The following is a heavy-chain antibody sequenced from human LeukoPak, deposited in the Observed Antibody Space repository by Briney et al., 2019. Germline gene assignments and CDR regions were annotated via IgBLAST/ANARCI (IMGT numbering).Heavy chain of an antibody. D-gene: IGHD3-10*01. CDR3: ARGRGAANDAFDI. J-gene: IGHJ3*02. Sequence: PGGSLRLSCSACGFTDSCDYQRWVIQAPGKELEWVSVIYSSSITPYADSVKGRFTIYRHNSKNTLYLQMNSLRADDTAVYYCARGRGAANDAFDIWGQGTMVTVSS. CDR2: IYSSSIT. CDR1: GFTDSCDY. V-gene: IGHV3-53*04.